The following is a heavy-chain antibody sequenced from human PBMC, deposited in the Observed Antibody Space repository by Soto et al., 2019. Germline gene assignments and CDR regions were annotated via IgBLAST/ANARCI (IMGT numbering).Heavy chain of an antibody. J-gene: IGHJ4*02. V-gene: IGHV3-74*01. Sequence: EVQLVESGGGIVQPGGSLRLSCVASGFTFSTYWMHWVRQAPGKGLVWVSRIRGDGNDANYADSVRGRFSISRDNAKSTLYLQMNSLRAEDTAVYYCAGDLVSGSGSLGHWGQETLVTVSS. CDR1: GFTFSTYW. CDR3: AGDLVSGSGSLGH. D-gene: IGHD3-10*01. CDR2: IRGDGNDA.